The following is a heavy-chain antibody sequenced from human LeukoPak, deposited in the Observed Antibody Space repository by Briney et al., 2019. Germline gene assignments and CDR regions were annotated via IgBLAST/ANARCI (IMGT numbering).Heavy chain of an antibody. CDR2: IIPIFGIA. J-gene: IGHJ4*02. CDR1: GGTFSSYA. CDR3: AREGLSVDTAMVAFDY. D-gene: IGHD5-18*01. Sequence: SVKVSCKASGGTFSSYAISWVRQAPGQGLEWMGRIIPIFGIANYAQKFQGRVTITADKSTSTAYMELSSLRSEDTAVYYCAREGLSVDTAMVAFDYWGQGTLVTVSS. V-gene: IGHV1-69*04.